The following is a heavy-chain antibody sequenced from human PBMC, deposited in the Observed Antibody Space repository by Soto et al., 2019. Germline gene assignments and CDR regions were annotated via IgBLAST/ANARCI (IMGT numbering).Heavy chain of an antibody. J-gene: IGHJ4*02. D-gene: IGHD2-15*01. CDR1: GFRFSGSD. V-gene: IGHV3-73*01. Sequence: EVQLVESGGGLVQPGGSLKLSCAASGFRFSGSDMHWVRQASGEGLEWVGRIKTKAESFATALAASVKGRFSIARDDTKNTAYLEMNSLKTEDTAVYYCTRRDCSDGNCYSDFDYWGQGALVTVSS. CDR2: IKTKAESFAT. CDR3: TRRDCSDGNCYSDFDY.